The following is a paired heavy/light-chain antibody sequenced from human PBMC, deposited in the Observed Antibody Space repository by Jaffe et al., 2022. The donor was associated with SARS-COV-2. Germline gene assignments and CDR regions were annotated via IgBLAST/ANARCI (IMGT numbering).Light chain of an antibody. CDR2: KAS. V-gene: IGKV1-5*03. J-gene: IGKJ1*01. CDR1: QSISNS. Sequence: DIQMTQSPSTLSASLGDRVTITCRASQSISNSLAWFQQKSGEAPNLLIYKASNLRSGAPSRFSGSESGTEFTLTINSLQPDDFATYYCQQYHTYPWTFGQGTMVEF. CDR3: QQYHTYPWT.
Heavy chain of an antibody. CDR1: GFDFSHYI. V-gene: IGHV3-33*01. CDR3: ARDLPRDGSLYDL. D-gene: IGHD2-2*02. CDR2: IWSDGSSR. Sequence: QVQLVESGGGVVQPGTSLRLSCAASGFDFSHYIIHWVRQAPGKGLEWVALIWSDGSSRAYGDSVKGRFTISRDNSKSTVILQMDSLRDDDTGVYYCARDLPRDGSLYDLWGRGTLVTVSS. J-gene: IGHJ5*02.